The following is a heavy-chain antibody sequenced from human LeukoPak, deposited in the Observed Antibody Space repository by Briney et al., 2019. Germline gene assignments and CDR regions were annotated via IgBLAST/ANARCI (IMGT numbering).Heavy chain of an antibody. CDR3: ARGRNSGFDY. Sequence: SQTLSLTCAISGDSVSGNSAVAWNWLRQSPSRGLEWLGRTYYRSKWNNDYVVSVKSRITINPDTSKNRFSLHLNSVTPEDTAVYYCARGRNSGFDYWGQGTLVTVSS. D-gene: IGHD2/OR15-2a*01. V-gene: IGHV6-1*01. J-gene: IGHJ4*02. CDR1: GDSVSGNSAVA. CDR2: TYYRSKWNN.